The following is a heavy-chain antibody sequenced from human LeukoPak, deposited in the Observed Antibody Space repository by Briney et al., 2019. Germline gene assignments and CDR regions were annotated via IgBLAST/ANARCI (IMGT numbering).Heavy chain of an antibody. V-gene: IGHV1-2*02. D-gene: IGHD6-6*01. CDR3: ARGGSSSFLYYYYYMDV. CDR2: INPNSGGT. CDR1: GYAFTGYY. Sequence: ASVKVSCKASGYAFTGYYMHWVRQAPGQGLEWMGWINPNSGGTNYAQKFQGRVTMTRDTSISTAYMELSRLRSDDTAVYYCARGGSSSFLYYYYYMDVWGKGTTVTISS. J-gene: IGHJ6*03.